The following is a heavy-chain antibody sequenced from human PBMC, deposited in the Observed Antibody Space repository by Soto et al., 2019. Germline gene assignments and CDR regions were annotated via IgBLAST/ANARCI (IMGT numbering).Heavy chain of an antibody. D-gene: IGHD1-26*01. CDR2: TRGSGGDT. CDR3: VKGHSHSYYYFDY. Sequence: EVQLLESGGGLVQPGGSLRLSCAASGFTFSFCAMNWVRQAPGKGLEWVSSTRGSGGDTYYADSVRGRFTISRDNSKNTRNLQINSLRVEDTAVYYCVKGHSHSYYYFDYWGQGTLVTVSS. V-gene: IGHV3-23*01. J-gene: IGHJ4*02. CDR1: GFTFSFCA.